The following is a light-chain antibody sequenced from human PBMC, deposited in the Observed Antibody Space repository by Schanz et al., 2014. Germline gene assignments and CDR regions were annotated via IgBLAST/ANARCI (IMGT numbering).Light chain of an antibody. J-gene: IGLJ1*01. CDR3: AAWDDSLNAL. Sequence: QSVLTQPPSASGTPGQTVTISCSGDISNIGSNTVNWYQQLPGTAPKLLIYTNNQRPSGVPDRFSGSKSGTSASLAISGLQSEDEADYYCAAWDDSLNALFGTGTKLTVL. CDR1: ISNIGSNT. CDR2: TNN. V-gene: IGLV1-44*01.